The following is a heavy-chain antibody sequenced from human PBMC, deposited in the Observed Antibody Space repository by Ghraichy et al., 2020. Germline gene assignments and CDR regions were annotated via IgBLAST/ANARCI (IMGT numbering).Heavy chain of an antibody. J-gene: IGHJ6*02. D-gene: IGHD3-3*01. CDR2: INPSGGST. V-gene: IGHV1-46*01. CDR1: GYTFTSYY. CDR3: ARALFWSGYYPTYYYYGMDV. Sequence: ASVKVSCKASGYTFTSYYMHWVRQAPGQGLEWMGIINPSGGSTSYAQKFQGRVTMTRDTSTSTVYMELSSLRSEDTAVYYCARALFWSGYYPTYYYYGMDVWGQGTTVTVSS.